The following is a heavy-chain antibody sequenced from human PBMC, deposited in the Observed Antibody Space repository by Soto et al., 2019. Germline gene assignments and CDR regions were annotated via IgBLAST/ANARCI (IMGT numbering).Heavy chain of an antibody. CDR2: ISAYNGNT. J-gene: IGHJ4*02. CDR3: ARDHRQNRYYFDY. CDR1: GYTFTSYG. Sequence: ASVKVSCKASGYTFTSYGISCVLQSPVQGLEWMGWISAYNGNTNYAQKLQGRVTMTTDTSTSTAYMELRSLRSDDTAVYYCARDHRQNRYYFDYWGQGTLVTVSS. V-gene: IGHV1-18*04.